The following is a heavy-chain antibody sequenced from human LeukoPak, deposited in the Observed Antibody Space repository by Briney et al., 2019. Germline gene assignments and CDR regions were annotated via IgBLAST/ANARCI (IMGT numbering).Heavy chain of an antibody. V-gene: IGHV1-69*05. J-gene: IGHJ3*02. CDR1: GGTFSSYA. Sequence: GASVKVSCKASGGTFSSYAIRWVRQAPGQGLEWMGGIIPIFGTANYAQKFQGRVTITTDESTSTAYMELSSLRSEDTAVDYCARNFITIFGVDSAFDIWGQGTIFTVSS. D-gene: IGHD3-3*01. CDR2: IIPIFGTA. CDR3: ARNFITIFGVDSAFDI.